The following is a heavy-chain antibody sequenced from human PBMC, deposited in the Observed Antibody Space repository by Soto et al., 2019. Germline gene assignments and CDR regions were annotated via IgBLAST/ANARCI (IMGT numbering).Heavy chain of an antibody. Sequence: SETLSLTCTVSGGSIISYYWSWIRQPPGKGLEWIGYIYYSGSTNYNPSLKSRVTISVDTSKNQFSLKLSSVTAADTAVYYCARAYCSSTSCIDYYGMDVWVQGSTVNVCS. CDR3: ARAYCSSTSCIDYYGMDV. CDR2: IYYSGST. D-gene: IGHD2-2*01. J-gene: IGHJ6*02. V-gene: IGHV4-59*01. CDR1: GGSIISYY.